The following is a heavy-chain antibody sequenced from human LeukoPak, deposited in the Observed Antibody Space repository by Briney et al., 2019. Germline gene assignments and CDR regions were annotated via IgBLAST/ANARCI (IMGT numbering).Heavy chain of an antibody. Sequence: ASVKVSFKASGYIFTDYYMHWVRQAPGQELGWMGRINPNSGGTNYAQKFQGRVTMTRDTSISTAYTELSSLRSEDTATYYCARGRMAGTYVFDYWGQGTLVTVSS. V-gene: IGHV1/OR15-1*01. CDR2: INPNSGGT. CDR3: ARGRMAGTYVFDY. D-gene: IGHD6-19*01. CDR1: GYIFTDYY. J-gene: IGHJ4*02.